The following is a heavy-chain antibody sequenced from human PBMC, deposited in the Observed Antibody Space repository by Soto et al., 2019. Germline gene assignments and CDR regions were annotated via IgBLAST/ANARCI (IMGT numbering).Heavy chain of an antibody. CDR1: GYTFTRNA. CDR3: ARSEHDYSRFDY. CDR2: INAGNGDT. D-gene: IGHD3-16*01. Sequence: QVQLVQSGAEVKKPGASVKVSCKASGYTFTRNAIHWVRQAPGQRLEWIGRINAGNGDTKYSQMFQGRVTITRDTSASAAYMELSTLGSEDTSIYYCARSEHDYSRFDYWGQGTLVSVSS. J-gene: IGHJ4*02. V-gene: IGHV1-3*01.